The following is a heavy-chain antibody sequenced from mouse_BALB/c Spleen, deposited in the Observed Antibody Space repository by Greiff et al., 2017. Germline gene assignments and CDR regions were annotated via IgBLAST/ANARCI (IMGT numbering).Heavy chain of an antibody. J-gene: IGHJ2*01. CDR3: TVVATGNYLDY. CDR2: IYPGSGST. Sequence: LQHPGSELVRPGASVKLSCKASGYTFTSYWMHWVKQRPGQGLEWIGNIYPGSGSTNYDEKFKSKATLTVDTSSSTAYMQLSSLTSEDSAVYYCTVVATGNYLDYWGQGTTLTVSS. CDR1: GYTFTSYW. V-gene: IGHV1S22*01. D-gene: IGHD1-1*01.